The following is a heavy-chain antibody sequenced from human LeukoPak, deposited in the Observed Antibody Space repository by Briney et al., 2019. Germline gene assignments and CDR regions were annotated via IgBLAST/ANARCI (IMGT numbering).Heavy chain of an antibody. CDR3: ARGSTGSGTYSTLDY. CDR1: GFTFTSYA. D-gene: IGHD1-26*01. V-gene: IGHV3-30-3*01. Sequence: GRSLRLSCAASGFTFTSYAVHWVRQAPGKGLEWVAVISYDGSNKYYADSVKGRFTISRDNSKNTLYLQMNSLRAEDTAVYYCARGSTGSGTYSTLDYWGQGTPVTVSS. J-gene: IGHJ4*02. CDR2: ISYDGSNK.